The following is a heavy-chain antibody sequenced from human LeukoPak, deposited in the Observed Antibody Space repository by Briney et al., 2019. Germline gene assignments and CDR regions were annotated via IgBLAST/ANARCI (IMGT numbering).Heavy chain of an antibody. CDR1: GGSISSYY. CDR2: IYTSGST. J-gene: IGHJ5*02. V-gene: IGHV4-4*07. Sequence: SSETLSLTCTVSGGSISSYYWSWIRQPAGKGLEWIGRIYTSGSTNYNPSLKSRVTMSVDTSKNQFSLKLSSVTAADTAVYYCARDRVYSSGSHGWFDPWGQGTLVTVSS. D-gene: IGHD6-19*01. CDR3: ARDRVYSSGSHGWFDP.